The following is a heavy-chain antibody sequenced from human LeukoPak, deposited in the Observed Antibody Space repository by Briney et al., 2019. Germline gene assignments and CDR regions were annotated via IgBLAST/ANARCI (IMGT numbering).Heavy chain of an antibody. CDR3: ARGWGYFDS. V-gene: IGHV4-59*08. Sequence: PSETLSLTCTVSGGXVSSYYFSWIRQPPGKGLEWIGYIYYSGSTNYSPSLKSRVTISVDTSKNQFSLKLSSVTAADTAVYYCARGWGYFDSWGQGTLVTVSS. D-gene: IGHD7-27*01. CDR1: GGXVSSYY. J-gene: IGHJ4*02. CDR2: IYYSGST.